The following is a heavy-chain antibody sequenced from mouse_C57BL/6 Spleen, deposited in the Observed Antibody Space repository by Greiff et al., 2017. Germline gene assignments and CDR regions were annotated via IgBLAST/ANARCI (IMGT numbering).Heavy chain of an antibody. CDR2: IYPSDSET. Sequence: QVQLQQPGAELVRPGSSVKLSCKASGYTFTSYWMDWVKQRPGQGLEWIGNIYPSDSETHYNQKVKDKATWTVDKSSSTAYMQLSSLTSEDSAVYYCARTAGTGDYWGQGTTLTVSS. CDR3: ARTAGTGDY. D-gene: IGHD4-1*01. V-gene: IGHV1-61*01. CDR1: GYTFTSYW. J-gene: IGHJ2*01.